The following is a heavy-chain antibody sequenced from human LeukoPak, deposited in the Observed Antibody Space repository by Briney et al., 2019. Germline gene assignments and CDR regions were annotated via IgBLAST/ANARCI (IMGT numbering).Heavy chain of an antibody. V-gene: IGHV4-59*01. J-gene: IGHJ4*02. Sequence: PSETLSLTCTVSGDSMSSYYWSWIRQPPGKGLEWIGYIYYSGSTNYNPSLKSRVTISVDTSKNQFSLKLSSVTAADTAVYYCARDRAAAGNFDYWGQGTLVTVSS. CDR3: ARDRAAAGNFDY. CDR1: GDSMSSYY. CDR2: IYYSGST. D-gene: IGHD6-13*01.